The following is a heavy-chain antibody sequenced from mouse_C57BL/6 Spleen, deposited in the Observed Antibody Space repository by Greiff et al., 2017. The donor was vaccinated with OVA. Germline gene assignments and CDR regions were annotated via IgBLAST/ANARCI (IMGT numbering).Heavy chain of an antibody. CDR1: GYSITSGYY. CDR3: ARGDYPFDY. J-gene: IGHJ2*01. CDR2: ISYDGSN. V-gene: IGHV3-6*01. Sequence: DVKLQESGPGLVKPSQSLSLTCSVTGYSITSGYYWNWIRQFPGNKLEWMGYISYDGSNNYNPSLKNRISITRDTSKNQFFLKLNSVTTEDTATYYCARGDYPFDYWGQGTTLTVSS. D-gene: IGHD2-4*01.